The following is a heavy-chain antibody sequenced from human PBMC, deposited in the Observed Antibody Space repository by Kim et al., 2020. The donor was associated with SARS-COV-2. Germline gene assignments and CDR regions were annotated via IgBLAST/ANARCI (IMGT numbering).Heavy chain of an antibody. J-gene: IGHJ4*02. CDR1: GGSISSGGYY. CDR2: IYYSGST. Sequence: SETLSLTCTVSGGSISSGGYYWSWIRQHPGKGLEWIGYIYYSGSTYYNPSLKSRVTISVDTSKNQFSLKLSSVTAADTAVYYCARAGTGIVGATRGYFDYWGQGNLVTVSS. D-gene: IGHD1-26*01. CDR3: ARAGTGIVGATRGYFDY. V-gene: IGHV4-31*03.